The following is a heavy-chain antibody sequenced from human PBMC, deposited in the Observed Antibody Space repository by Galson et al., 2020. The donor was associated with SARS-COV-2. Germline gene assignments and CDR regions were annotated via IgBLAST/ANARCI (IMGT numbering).Heavy chain of an antibody. Sequence: ASVKVSCKASGYTFTGYYMHWVRQAPGQGLEWMGWINPNSGGTNYAQTFQGRVTMTRDTSISTAYMELSRLRSDDTAVYYCARDRGIAAGGAFDIWGQGTMVTVSS. CDR1: GYTFTGYY. V-gene: IGHV1-2*02. J-gene: IGHJ3*02. CDR3: ARDRGIAAGGAFDI. D-gene: IGHD6-13*01. CDR2: INPNSGGT.